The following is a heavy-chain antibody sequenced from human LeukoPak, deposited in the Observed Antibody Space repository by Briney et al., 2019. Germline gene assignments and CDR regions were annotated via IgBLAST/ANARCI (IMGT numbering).Heavy chain of an antibody. CDR1: GGSISSSSYY. CDR3: ARIASIAAADPFDY. V-gene: IGHV4-39*07. Sequence: SGTLSLTCTVSGGSISSSSYYWGWIRQPPGKGLEWIGSIYYSGSTYYNPSLKSRVTISVDTSKNQFSLKLSSVTAADTAVYYCARIASIAAADPFDYWGQGTLVTVSS. CDR2: IYYSGST. D-gene: IGHD6-13*01. J-gene: IGHJ4*02.